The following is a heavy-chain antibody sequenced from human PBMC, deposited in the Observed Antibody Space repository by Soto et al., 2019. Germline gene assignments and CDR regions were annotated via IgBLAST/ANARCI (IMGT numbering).Heavy chain of an antibody. Sequence: GGSLRLSCTASGFTFGDYAMSWVRQAPGKGLEWVGFIRSKAYGGATEYAESVKGRFTISRDDSKSIAYLQMNSLKTEDTAVYYCTRVPDIVVVPAAFYYYYGMDVWGQGTTVTVS. CDR3: TRVPDIVVVPAAFYYYYGMDV. CDR1: GFTFGDYA. V-gene: IGHV3-49*04. D-gene: IGHD2-2*01. J-gene: IGHJ6*02. CDR2: IRSKAYGGAT.